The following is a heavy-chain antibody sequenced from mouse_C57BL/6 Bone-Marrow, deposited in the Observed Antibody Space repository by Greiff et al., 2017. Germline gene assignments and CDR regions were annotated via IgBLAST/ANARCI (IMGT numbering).Heavy chain of an antibody. CDR2: LDPADGAT. Sequence: EVQLQESGAELVKPGASVKLSCTASGFNFTDYYMHWVKQRTEQGLEWIGRLDPADGATKYDPTFQGKATITADTSSTTAYLQLSSLTSEDTAVYYWARGAMDYWGQGTAVTVAS. CDR3: ARGAMDY. V-gene: IGHV14-2*01. CDR1: GFNFTDYY. J-gene: IGHJ4*01.